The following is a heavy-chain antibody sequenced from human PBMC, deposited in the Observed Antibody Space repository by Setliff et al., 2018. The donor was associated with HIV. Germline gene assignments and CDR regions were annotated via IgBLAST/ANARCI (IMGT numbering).Heavy chain of an antibody. CDR1: GFKFGEFA. CDR2: ISDSGDST. J-gene: IGHJ1*01. D-gene: IGHD6-19*01. V-gene: IGHV3-23*01. CDR3: AKDGSGWSQH. Sequence: SLRLSCVASGFKFGEFAMSWVRQAPGKGLEWLSAISDSGDSTFYADSVQGRLTTSRDNSRNTLYLQMDGLRVEDTAVYYCAKDGSGWSQHWGQGTRVTVSS.